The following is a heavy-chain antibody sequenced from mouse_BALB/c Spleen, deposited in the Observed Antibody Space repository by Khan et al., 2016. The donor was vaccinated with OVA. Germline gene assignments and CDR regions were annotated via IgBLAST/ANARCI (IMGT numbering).Heavy chain of an antibody. CDR2: INPTTDYT. Sequence: VQLQQSGAELAKPGASVKMSCKASGYTFTSYWMYWVKQRPGQGLEWIGYINPTTDYTEYNQIFKEKATLTADKSSSTAYMQLSSLTSEDSAVYYCVNHGSSSAWFTYWGQGTLVTVSA. CDR1: GYTFTSYW. CDR3: VNHGSSSAWFTY. J-gene: IGHJ3*01. V-gene: IGHV1-7*01. D-gene: IGHD1-1*01.